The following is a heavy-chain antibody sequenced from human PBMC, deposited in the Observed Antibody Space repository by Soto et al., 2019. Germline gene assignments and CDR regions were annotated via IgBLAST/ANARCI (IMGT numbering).Heavy chain of an antibody. J-gene: IGHJ6*02. D-gene: IGHD3-22*01. CDR1: GFTFSSYG. Sequence: GGSLRLSCAASGFTFSSYGMHWVRQAPGKGLEWVAVIWYDGSNKYYADSVKGRFTISRDNSKNTLYLRMNSLRAEDTAVYYCTRHPTYYYDTDDLGMDVWGQGTTVTVSS. V-gene: IGHV3-33*01. CDR2: IWYDGSNK. CDR3: TRHPTYYYDTDDLGMDV.